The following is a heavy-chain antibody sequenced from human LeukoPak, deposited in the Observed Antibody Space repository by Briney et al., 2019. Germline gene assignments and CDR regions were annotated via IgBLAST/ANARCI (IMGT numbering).Heavy chain of an antibody. V-gene: IGHV1-2*02. J-gene: IGHJ4*02. CDR2: INPNSGGT. CDR3: ARDSGEEPYYFEY. CDR1: GYTFTDYY. Sequence: GASVKVSFKASGYTFTDYYMHWVRQAPGQGLEWMGWINPNSGGTNFAQKFQGRVTMTRDTSISTAYMELSRLRSDDTAVYYCARDSGEEPYYFEYWDQGTLVTVSS. D-gene: IGHD7-27*01.